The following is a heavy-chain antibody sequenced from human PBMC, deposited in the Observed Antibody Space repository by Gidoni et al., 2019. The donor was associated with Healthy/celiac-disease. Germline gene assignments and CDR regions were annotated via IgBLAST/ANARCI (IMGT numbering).Heavy chain of an antibody. J-gene: IGHJ4*02. CDR2: ISYDGSNK. CDR3: AKSPTFPQIQLWPIDY. V-gene: IGHV3-30*18. D-gene: IGHD5-18*01. CDR1: GFTFSSYG. Sequence: QVQLVESGGGVVQPGRSLSLSCAASGFTFSSYGMHWVRQAPGKGLEWVAVISYDGSNKYYADSVKGRFTISRDNSKNTLYLQMNSLRAEDTAVYYCAKSPTFPQIQLWPIDYWGQGTLVTVSS.